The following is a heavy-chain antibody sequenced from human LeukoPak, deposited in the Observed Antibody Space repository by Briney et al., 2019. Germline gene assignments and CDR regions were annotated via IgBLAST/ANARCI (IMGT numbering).Heavy chain of an antibody. CDR2: ISSSGGNT. J-gene: IGHJ4*02. CDR3: AKVGSGYYDHLDF. V-gene: IGHV3-23*01. CDR1: GFTFRSYA. Sequence: PRGSLRLTCAASGFTFRSYAMSWVRQAPGKGLEWVSAISSSGGNTYHADSARGRFTISRDNSKNTQYLQMNSLRVEDTAVYYCAKVGSGYYDHLDFWGQGILVTVSS. D-gene: IGHD3-22*01.